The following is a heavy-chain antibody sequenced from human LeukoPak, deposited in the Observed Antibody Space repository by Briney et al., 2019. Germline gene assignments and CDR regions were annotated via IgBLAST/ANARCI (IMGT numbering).Heavy chain of an antibody. V-gene: IGHV4-39*07. CDR3: ARYLDSSSWLNGMDV. CDR2: INYSGST. CDR1: GGSISSSSYY. Sequence: SETLSLTCTVSGGSISSSSYYWGWIRQPPGTGLEWIGNINYSGSTNYNPSLKSRVTISVDTSKNQFSLKLSSVTAADTAVYYCARYLDSSSWLNGMDVWGQGTTVTVSS. J-gene: IGHJ6*02. D-gene: IGHD6-13*01.